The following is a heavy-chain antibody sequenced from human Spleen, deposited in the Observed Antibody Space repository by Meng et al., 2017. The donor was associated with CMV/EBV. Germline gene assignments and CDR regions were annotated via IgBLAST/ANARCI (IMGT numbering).Heavy chain of an antibody. D-gene: IGHD2-2*02. Sequence: GESLKISCAASGFTFNRYGMSWVRQAPGKGLEWVSAISGSGPTTYYADSVKGRFTSSRDSSKNTLFLQMNSLRADDTAVYYCARDVRPPYCSSTSCYTGEGWFDPWGQGTLVTVSS. J-gene: IGHJ5*02. CDR2: ISGSGPTT. V-gene: IGHV3-23*01. CDR1: GFTFNRYG. CDR3: ARDVRPPYCSSTSCYTGEGWFDP.